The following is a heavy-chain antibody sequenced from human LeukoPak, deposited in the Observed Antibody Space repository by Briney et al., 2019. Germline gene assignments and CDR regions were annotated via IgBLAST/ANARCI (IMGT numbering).Heavy chain of an antibody. J-gene: IGHJ6*02. V-gene: IGHV3-30*18. CDR2: ISYDGSSK. Sequence: GGSLRLSCAASGFTFSSYGMYWVRQAPGKGLEWVATISYDGSSKYYADSVKGRFTISRDNSNNTLYLQMNSLRGEDTALYYCAKDSGGVAGTPLRYYYYGMDVWGQGTTVTVSS. CDR3: AKDSGGVAGTPLRYYYYGMDV. D-gene: IGHD6-19*01. CDR1: GFTFSSYG.